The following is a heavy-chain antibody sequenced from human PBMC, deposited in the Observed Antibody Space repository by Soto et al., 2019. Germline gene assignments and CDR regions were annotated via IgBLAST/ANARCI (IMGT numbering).Heavy chain of an antibody. V-gene: IGHV3-23*01. CDR3: AKERGGFFDSSGWYNGVGGYFDY. D-gene: IGHD6-19*01. CDR1: GFTFSSYA. J-gene: IGHJ4*02. Sequence: EVQLLESGGGLVQPGGSLRLSCAASGFTFSSYAMSWVRQAPGKGLEWVSAISGGGGSTYYADSVKGRFTISRDNSKNTLYLQMNSLRAEDTAVYYCAKERGGFFDSSGWYNGVGGYFDYWGQGTLVTVSS. CDR2: ISGGGGST.